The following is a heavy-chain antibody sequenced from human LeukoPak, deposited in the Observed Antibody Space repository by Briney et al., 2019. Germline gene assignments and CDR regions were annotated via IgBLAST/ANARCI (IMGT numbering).Heavy chain of an antibody. CDR2: IYYSGST. Sequence: SQTLSLTCTVSGGSISSGGYSWSWIRQHPGQGLEWIGYIYYSGSTYYNPSLKSRVTISVDTSKNQFSLKLSSVTAADTAVYYCARFSVSDYYYYGMDVWGQGTTVTVSS. CDR1: GGSISSGGYS. CDR3: ARFSVSDYYYYGMDV. J-gene: IGHJ6*02. V-gene: IGHV4-31*03.